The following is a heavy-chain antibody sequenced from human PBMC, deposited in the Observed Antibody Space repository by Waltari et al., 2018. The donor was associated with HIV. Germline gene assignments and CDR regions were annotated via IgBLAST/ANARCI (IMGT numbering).Heavy chain of an antibody. J-gene: IGHJ1*01. Sequence: EVQLVESGGGLVKPGGSLRRSCAASGFSFGSYSMSWVRQAPGKGLEVVSSIDSGNSYLNYADSVRCRFTISRDNAKNSLFLQLNSLRVEDTAFYYCARFDGGGSGVYHWGQGTLVTVSS. D-gene: IGHD2-15*01. V-gene: IGHV3-21*01. CDR2: IDSGNSYL. CDR3: ARFDGGGSGVYH. CDR1: GFSFGSYS.